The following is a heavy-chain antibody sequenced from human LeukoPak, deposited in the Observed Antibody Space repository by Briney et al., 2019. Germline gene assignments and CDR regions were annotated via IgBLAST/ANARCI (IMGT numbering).Heavy chain of an antibody. CDR3: TGGLYDTRGVDH. CDR1: GFTFYNAW. Sequence: PGGSLRLSCVVSGFTFYNAWMSWVRQAPGKGLEWVGRIRSNTDGGTADYATPVKGRFTISRDDSRNTMYLQMNSLKTEDTGLYYCTGGLYDTRGVDHWGQGTLVTVSS. CDR2: IRSNTDGGTA. V-gene: IGHV3-15*01. J-gene: IGHJ4*02. D-gene: IGHD3-9*01.